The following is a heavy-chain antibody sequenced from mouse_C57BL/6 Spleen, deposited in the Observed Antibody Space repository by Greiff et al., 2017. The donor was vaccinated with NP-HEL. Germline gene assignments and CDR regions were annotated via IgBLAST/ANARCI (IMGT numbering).Heavy chain of an antibody. D-gene: IGHD2-5*01. CDR1: GFSLTSYA. Sequence: QVQLKESGPGLVAPSPSLSITCTVSGFSLTSYAISWVRQPPGKGLEWLGVIWTGGGTIYNSALKSRLSICKDNTKSQVVLKMNSLQTDDTAGYYCARKHYSNYESYWYFDVWGTGTTVTVSS. CDR2: IWTGGGT. CDR3: ARKHYSNYESYWYFDV. J-gene: IGHJ1*03. V-gene: IGHV2-9-1*01.